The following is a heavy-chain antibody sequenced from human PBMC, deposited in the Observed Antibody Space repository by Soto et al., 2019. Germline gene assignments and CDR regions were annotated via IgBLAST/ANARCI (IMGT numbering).Heavy chain of an antibody. CDR1: GFTFSSYG. J-gene: IGHJ6*02. Sequence: QVQLVESGGGVVQPGRSLRLSCAASGFTFSSYGMHWVRQAPGKGLEWVAVISYDGSNKYYADSVKGRFTISRDNSKNTLYLQMNSLRAEDTAVYYCAKVQYLSSSYYYGTDVWGQGTTVTVSS. CDR2: ISYDGSNK. CDR3: AKVQYLSSSYYYGTDV. D-gene: IGHD1-1*01. V-gene: IGHV3-30*18.